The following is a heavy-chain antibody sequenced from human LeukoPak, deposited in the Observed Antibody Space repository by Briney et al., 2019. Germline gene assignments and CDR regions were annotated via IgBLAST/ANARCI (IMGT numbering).Heavy chain of an antibody. CDR1: GDSVSSNSAA. CDR2: TYYRSKWFI. CDR3: TRSDCSSGRCPGFDN. Sequence: SQTFSLTCGISGDSVSSNSAAWNWIKQSPSRGLEWLGRTYYRSKWFINYAPSVKSRIIINPDTPKNQVSLQLNSVTPEDTAVYYCTRSDCSSGRCPGFDNWGQGTLVTVSS. V-gene: IGHV6-1*01. D-gene: IGHD6-19*01. J-gene: IGHJ4*02.